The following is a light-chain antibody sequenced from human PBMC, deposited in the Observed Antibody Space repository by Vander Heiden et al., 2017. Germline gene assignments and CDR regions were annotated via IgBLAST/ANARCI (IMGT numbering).Light chain of an antibody. CDR1: QSVKSW. J-gene: IGKJ1*01. Sequence: DIQMTQSPSTLSASVGDTVIITCRASQSVKSWLAWHQQKPGKVPKLLIYQASTLESGVPSRFSGSESGTEFTLTISSLQPDDFAIYYCEQYNSYPWTFGQGTKVEI. V-gene: IGKV1-5*03. CDR3: EQYNSYPWT. CDR2: QAS.